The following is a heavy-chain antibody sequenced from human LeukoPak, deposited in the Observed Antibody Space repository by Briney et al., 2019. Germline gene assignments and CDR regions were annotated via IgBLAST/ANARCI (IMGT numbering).Heavy chain of an antibody. Sequence: ASVKVSCKTSGYSFNSHHVHWVRQAPGQGLEWMGVKFSHDGSTSTAQKFQGRATLTRDTSTSTVGMELSSLRSEDTAVYYCARDSGNFHYDMDVWGQGTTVIVSS. D-gene: IGHD3-10*01. CDR3: ARDSGNFHYDMDV. V-gene: IGHV1-46*02. CDR2: KFSHDGST. CDR1: GYSFNSHH. J-gene: IGHJ6*02.